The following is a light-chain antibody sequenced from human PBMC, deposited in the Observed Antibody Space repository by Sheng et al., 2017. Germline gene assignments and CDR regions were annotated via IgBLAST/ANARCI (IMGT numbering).Light chain of an antibody. CDR1: QDISTW. J-gene: IGKJ4*01. CDR3: QQADSFPLT. V-gene: IGKV1-12*01. Sequence: DIQMTQSPSSVSASVGDRVTITCRASQDISTWLAWYQQKPGKAPKLLIYAESHLLSGVPSRFSGSGSGTDFTLTISSLQPDDSATYYCQQADSFPLTFGGGTKVEIK. CDR2: AES.